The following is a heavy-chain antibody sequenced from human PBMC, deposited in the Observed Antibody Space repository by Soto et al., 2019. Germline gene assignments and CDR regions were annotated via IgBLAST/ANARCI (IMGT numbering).Heavy chain of an antibody. D-gene: IGHD2-15*01. V-gene: IGHV1-18*01. CDR3: ARHTLGYCSGGSCYLGPLYGMDV. J-gene: IGHJ6*02. CDR2: ISAYNGNT. Sequence: ASVKVSCKASGYTFTSYGISWVRQAPGQGLEWMGWISAYNGNTNYAQKLQGRVTMTTDTSTSTAYMELRSLRSDDTAVYYCARHTLGYCSGGSCYLGPLYGMDVWGQGTTVTVS. CDR1: GYTFTSYG.